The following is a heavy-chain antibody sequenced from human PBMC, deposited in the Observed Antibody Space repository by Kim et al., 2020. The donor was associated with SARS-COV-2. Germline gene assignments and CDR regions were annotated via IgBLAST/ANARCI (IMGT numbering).Heavy chain of an antibody. CDR1: GYTFTSYG. CDR2: ISTYNGDT. Sequence: ASVKVSCKASGYTFTSYGCSWVRQAPGQGLEWMGWISTYNGDTNYAQEFQGRVTMTTDTSTSTAYMELRSLRSDDTAVYYCATGGQDDYWGQGTLVTVSS. J-gene: IGHJ4*02. CDR3: ATGGQDDY. V-gene: IGHV1-18*01.